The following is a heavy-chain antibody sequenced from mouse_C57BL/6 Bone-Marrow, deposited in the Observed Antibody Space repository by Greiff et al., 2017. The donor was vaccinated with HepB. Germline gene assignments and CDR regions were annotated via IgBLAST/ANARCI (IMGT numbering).Heavy chain of an antibody. V-gene: IGHV5-4*01. Sequence: EVKLMESGGGLVKPGGSLKLSCAASGFTFSSYAMSWVRQTPEKRLEWVATISDGGSYTYYPDNVKGLFTISRDNAKNNLYLQMSHLKSEDTAMYYCARESWSFDYWGQGTTLTVSS. CDR2: ISDGGSYT. J-gene: IGHJ2*01. CDR3: ARESWSFDY. CDR1: GFTFSSYA.